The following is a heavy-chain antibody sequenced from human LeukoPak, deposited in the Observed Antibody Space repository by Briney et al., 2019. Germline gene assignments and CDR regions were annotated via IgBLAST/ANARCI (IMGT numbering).Heavy chain of an antibody. V-gene: IGHV3-21*01. CDR2: ISSSSSYI. J-gene: IGHJ4*02. CDR3: ARDPSGWLSEGVSDY. Sequence: GGSLRLSCAASGFTFSSYSMNWVRQAPGKGLEWVSSISSSSSYIYYADSVKGRFTISRDNAKNSLYLQMNSLRAEDTAVYYRARDPSGWLSEGVSDYWGQGTLVTVSS. CDR1: GFTFSSYS. D-gene: IGHD6-19*01.